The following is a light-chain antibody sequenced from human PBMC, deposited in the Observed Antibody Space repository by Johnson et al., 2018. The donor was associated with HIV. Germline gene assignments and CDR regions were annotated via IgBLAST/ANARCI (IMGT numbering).Light chain of an antibody. V-gene: IGLV1-51*01. J-gene: IGLJ1*01. CDR3: GTWDSSLSAYV. CDR2: EDN. CDR1: SSNVGSSF. Sequence: VLTQPPSVSAAPGQTVTISCSGSSSNVGSSFVSWYRQVPGTAPKLLIYEDNKRPSGIPDRFSGSKSGTSATLGITGLQTGDEADYYCGTWDSSLSAYVFGTGTKVTVL.